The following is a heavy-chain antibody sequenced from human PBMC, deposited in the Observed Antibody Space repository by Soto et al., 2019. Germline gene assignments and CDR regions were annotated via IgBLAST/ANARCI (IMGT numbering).Heavy chain of an antibody. J-gene: IGHJ6*03. Sequence: GGSLRLSCAASGFTFSSYSMNWVRQAPGKGLEWVSYISSSSSTIYYADSVKGRFTISRDNAKNSLYLQMNSLRAEDTAVYYCARVAPGITIFGVVPRYYMDVWGKGTTVTVSS. CDR2: ISSSSSTI. V-gene: IGHV3-48*01. CDR1: GFTFSSYS. CDR3: ARVAPGITIFGVVPRYYMDV. D-gene: IGHD3-3*01.